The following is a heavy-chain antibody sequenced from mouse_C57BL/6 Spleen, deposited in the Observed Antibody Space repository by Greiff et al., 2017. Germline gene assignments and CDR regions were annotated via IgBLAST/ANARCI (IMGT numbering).Heavy chain of an antibody. Sequence: PIQGLEWIGNIDPSDSETHYHQKFKDKATLTVVKSSSTAYMQLCSLTSEDSAVYYCARDRVNWGHFDVWGTGTTVTVSS. V-gene: IGHV1-52*01. J-gene: IGHJ1*03. CDR2: IDPSDSET. D-gene: IGHD4-1*01. CDR3: ARDRVNWGHFDV.